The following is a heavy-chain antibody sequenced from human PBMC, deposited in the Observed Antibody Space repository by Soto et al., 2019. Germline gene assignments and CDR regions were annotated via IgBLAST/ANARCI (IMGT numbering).Heavy chain of an antibody. J-gene: IGHJ4*01. CDR1: GGTFNTYA. V-gene: IGHV1-69*19. D-gene: IGHD3-10*01. Sequence: QVQLVQSGAEMKKPGSSVKVSCQASGGTFNTYAINWVRQAPGQGPEWMGDISPMFGAANDAPKFQGRVTISADASTRTSYMQLGSLTSEDTALYFCTREVQVHTPAFVYWGHGPLVTVSS. CDR3: TREVQVHTPAFVY. CDR2: ISPMFGAA.